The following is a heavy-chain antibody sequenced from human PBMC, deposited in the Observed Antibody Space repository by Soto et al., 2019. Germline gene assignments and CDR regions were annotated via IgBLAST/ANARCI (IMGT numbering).Heavy chain of an antibody. CDR2: IRSKANSYAT. D-gene: IGHD3-16*01. CDR1: GFTFSGSA. J-gene: IGHJ6*02. CDR3: TRVYGGPVGGGKPYGMDV. V-gene: IGHV3-73*01. Sequence: GGSLRLSCAASGFTFSGSAMHWVRQASGKGLEWVGRIRSKANSYATAYAASVKGRFTISRDDSKNTAYLQMNSLKTEDTAVYYCTRVYGGPVGGGKPYGMDVWGQGTTVTVSS.